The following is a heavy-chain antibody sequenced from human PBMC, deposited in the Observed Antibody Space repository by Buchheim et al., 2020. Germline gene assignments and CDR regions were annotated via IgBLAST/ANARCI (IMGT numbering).Heavy chain of an antibody. D-gene: IGHD2-15*01. CDR2: INPSGGST. V-gene: IGHV1-46*01. CDR1: XYTFTSYY. CDR3: ARDGGQVEQSWFDP. J-gene: IGHJ5*02. Sequence: QVQLVQSGAEVKKPGASVKVSCKASXYTFTSYYMHWVRQAPGQGLEWMGIINPSGGSTSYAQKFQGRGTMTRDTSKRTVYMELSSLRSEDTAVYYCARDGGQVEQSWFDPWGQGTL.